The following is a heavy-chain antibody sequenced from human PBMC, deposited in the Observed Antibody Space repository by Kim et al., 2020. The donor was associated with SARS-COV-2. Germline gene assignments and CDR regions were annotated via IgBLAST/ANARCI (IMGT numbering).Heavy chain of an antibody. V-gene: IGHV1-3*01. J-gene: IGHJ4*02. CDR3: ARNYYDSSGYYD. Sequence: KYSQKFQGRVTITRDTSASTAYMELSSLRSEDTAVYYCARNYYDSSGYYDWGQGTLVTVSS. D-gene: IGHD3-22*01.